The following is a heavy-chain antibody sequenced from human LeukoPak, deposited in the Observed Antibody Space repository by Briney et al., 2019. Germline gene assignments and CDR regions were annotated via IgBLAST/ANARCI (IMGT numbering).Heavy chain of an antibody. V-gene: IGHV3-48*03. CDR2: ISSSGNTI. Sequence: GGSLRLSCAASGFIVSSYEMNWVRQAPGKGLEWVSYISSSGNTISYADSVKGRFTISRDNAKNSLYLQMNSLRAEDTAVYYCARVDYYDSSGPYWGQGTLVTVSS. D-gene: IGHD3-22*01. J-gene: IGHJ4*02. CDR1: GFIVSSYE. CDR3: ARVDYYDSSGPY.